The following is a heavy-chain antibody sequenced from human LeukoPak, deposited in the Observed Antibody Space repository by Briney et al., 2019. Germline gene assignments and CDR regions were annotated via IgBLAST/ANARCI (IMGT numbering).Heavy chain of an antibody. CDR2: INPSGGST. CDR3: ATRPRIADTYYYYTDV. Sequence: GASVKVSCKASGYTFTSYYMHWVRQAPGQGLEWMGIINPSGGSTSYAQKFQGRVTMTRDMSISTAYMELSRLRSDDTAVYYCATRPRIADTYYYYTDVWGKGTTVTVSS. D-gene: IGHD6-13*01. J-gene: IGHJ6*03. V-gene: IGHV1-46*01. CDR1: GYTFTSYY.